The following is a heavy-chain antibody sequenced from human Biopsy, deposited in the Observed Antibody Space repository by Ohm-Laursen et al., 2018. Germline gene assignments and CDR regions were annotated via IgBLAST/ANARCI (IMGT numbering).Heavy chain of an antibody. CDR1: GGTFSNYA. J-gene: IGHJ4*02. Sequence: ESSVKVSSKASGGTFSNYAISWVRQAPGEGLEWMGGIIAVSGLVNYAPKFQGRVSITADKSTTTAYMELSNLKSEDTAVYYCATPFQYYDSWGGYPPFDHWGQGTLVTVSS. D-gene: IGHD3-3*01. V-gene: IGHV1-69*17. CDR2: IIAVSGLV. CDR3: ATPFQYYDSWGGYPPFDH.